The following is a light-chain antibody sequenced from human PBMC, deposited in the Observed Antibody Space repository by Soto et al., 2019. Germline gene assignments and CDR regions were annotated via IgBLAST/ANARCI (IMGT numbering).Light chain of an antibody. V-gene: IGLV1-51*01. CDR3: ATWDSSLSAGV. CDR2: DND. J-gene: IGLJ2*01. CDR1: SSNIGNNY. Sequence: QSVLTQPPSVSAAPGQKVTISCSGSSSNIGNNYVFWYQQLPGTAPKLLIYDNDKRPSGIPDRFSGSKSGTSATLGITGLQTGDEVDYYCATWDSSLSAGVFGGGTKLTVL.